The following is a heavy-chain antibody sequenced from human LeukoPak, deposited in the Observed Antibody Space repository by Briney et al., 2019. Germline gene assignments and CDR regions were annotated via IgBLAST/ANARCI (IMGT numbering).Heavy chain of an antibody. D-gene: IGHD2-8*01. Sequence: ASVKVSCKASGYTFTNYYIHWVRQAPGQGLEWMGIINPSGSSTSYAQKFQGRVTMTRDASTSTVYMELSSLRSEDTAVYYCAGGTTNTKGAFDMWGQGTMVTVSS. CDR3: AGGTTNTKGAFDM. J-gene: IGHJ3*02. CDR2: INPSGSST. CDR1: GYTFTNYY. V-gene: IGHV1-46*01.